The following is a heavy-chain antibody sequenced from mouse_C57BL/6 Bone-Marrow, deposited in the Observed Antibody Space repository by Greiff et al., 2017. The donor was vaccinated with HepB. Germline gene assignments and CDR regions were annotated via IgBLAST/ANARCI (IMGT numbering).Heavy chain of an antibody. V-gene: IGHV14-4*01. CDR1: GFNIKDDY. Sequence: VQLQQSGAELVRPGASVKLSCTASGFNIKDDYMHWVKQRPEHGLEWIGWIDPENGDTEYASKFQGKATITADTSSNTAYLQLSSLTSEDTAVYYCTTLFFSSPYYFDYWGQGTTLTVSS. CDR2: IDPENGDT. CDR3: TTLFFSSPYYFDY. J-gene: IGHJ2*01. D-gene: IGHD1-3*01.